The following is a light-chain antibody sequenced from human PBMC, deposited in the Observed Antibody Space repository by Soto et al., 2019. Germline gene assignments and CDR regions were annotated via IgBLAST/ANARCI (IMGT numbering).Light chain of an antibody. Sequence: EIVMTQSPATLTVSPGERATLSCWASQSISSNLGWYQQEPGQAPRLLIYAASTRATGVPARFSGSGSGTEFTLTISSLQSEDFAVYYCQQYNNWPYTFGQGTKVEIK. CDR2: AAS. CDR1: QSISSN. CDR3: QQYNNWPYT. V-gene: IGKV3-15*01. J-gene: IGKJ2*01.